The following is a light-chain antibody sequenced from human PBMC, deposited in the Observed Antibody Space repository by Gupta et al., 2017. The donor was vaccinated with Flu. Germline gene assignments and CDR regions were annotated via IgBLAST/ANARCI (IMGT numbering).Light chain of an antibody. Sequence: PATLSVSPGERATLSCRASESVSSNLAWYQQKPGQAPRLLIYAASTRATGVPARFSGSGSGTEFTLTISSLQSEDFAVYSCQQYNDWPSYTFGQGTKLEIK. CDR1: ESVSSN. CDR3: QQYNDWPSYT. V-gene: IGKV3-15*01. CDR2: AAS. J-gene: IGKJ2*01.